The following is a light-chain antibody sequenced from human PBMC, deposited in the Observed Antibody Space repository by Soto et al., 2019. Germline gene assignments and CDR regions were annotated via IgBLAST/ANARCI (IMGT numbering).Light chain of an antibody. Sequence: QSALTQPDSVSGSPGQSVAISCTAASSDIGNYNYVSWYQQRPGKVPKLIIHDVSDRPSGVSDRFSGSKSGNTASLTISGFQAEDEADYYCSSYTSTSTYVFGTGTKVTVL. CDR1: SSDIGNYNY. J-gene: IGLJ1*01. CDR3: SSYTSTSTYV. V-gene: IGLV2-14*03. CDR2: DVS.